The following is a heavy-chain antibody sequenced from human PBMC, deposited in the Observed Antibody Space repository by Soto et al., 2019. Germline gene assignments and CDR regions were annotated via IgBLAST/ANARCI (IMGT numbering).Heavy chain of an antibody. CDR1: GGTFSSYT. CDR2: IIPILGIA. CDR3: AREGSRDVDTAMAPKSYYYYGMDV. V-gene: IGHV1-69*04. D-gene: IGHD5-18*01. Sequence: GASVKVSCKASGGTFSSYTISWVRQAPGQGLEWMGRIIPILGIANYAQKFQGRVTITADKSTSTAYMELSSLRSEDTAVYYCAREGSRDVDTAMAPKSYYYYGMDVWGQGTTVTVSS. J-gene: IGHJ6*02.